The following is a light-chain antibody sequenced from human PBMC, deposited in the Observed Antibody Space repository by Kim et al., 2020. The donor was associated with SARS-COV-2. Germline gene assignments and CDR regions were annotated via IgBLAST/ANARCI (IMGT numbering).Light chain of an antibody. CDR3: QTWGTGIHWV. V-gene: IGLV4-69*01. CDR2: LNSDGSH. J-gene: IGLJ3*02. CDR1: SGHSDYA. Sequence: VKRTCTLSSGHSDYAIAWHQQQPEKGPRFLMKLNSDGSHVKGDGIPDRFSGSSSGTDRYLTISSLQSEDEADYYCQTWGTGIHWVFGGGTKLTVL.